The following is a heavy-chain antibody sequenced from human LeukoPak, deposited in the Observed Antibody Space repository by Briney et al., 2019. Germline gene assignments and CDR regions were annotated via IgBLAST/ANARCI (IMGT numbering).Heavy chain of an antibody. J-gene: IGHJ4*02. D-gene: IGHD2-2*01. CDR1: GFPFSSYS. CDR2: IGISSGNT. CDR3: ARDTKYAFDN. V-gene: IGHV3-48*01. Sequence: GSLSLSCAASGFPFSSYSMNWVRQAPGKGLEWISYIGISSGNTKYADSVKGRFTISGDKAKNSVYLQMNSLRVEDTAVYYCARDTKYAFDNWGQGTLVTVSS.